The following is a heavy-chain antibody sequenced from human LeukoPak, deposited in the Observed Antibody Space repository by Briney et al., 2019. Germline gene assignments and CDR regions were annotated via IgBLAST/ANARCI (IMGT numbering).Heavy chain of an antibody. J-gene: IGHJ4*02. Sequence: GGSLRLSCAASGFTFSSYAMHWVRQAPGKGLEWVAVISYDGSNKYYADSVKGRFTISRDNSKNTLYLQMNSLRAEDTAVYYCAKTEMATIHNFDYWGQGTLVTVSS. CDR3: AKTEMATIHNFDY. D-gene: IGHD5-24*01. CDR1: GFTFSSYA. CDR2: ISYDGSNK. V-gene: IGHV3-30*04.